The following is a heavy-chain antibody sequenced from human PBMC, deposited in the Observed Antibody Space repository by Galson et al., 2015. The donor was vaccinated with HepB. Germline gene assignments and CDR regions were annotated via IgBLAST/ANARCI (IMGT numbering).Heavy chain of an antibody. CDR3: AHRGYDSSGLLYYYYGMDV. J-gene: IGHJ6*02. CDR2: IYWDDDK. D-gene: IGHD3-22*01. V-gene: IGHV2-5*02. CDR1: GFSLSTSGVG. Sequence: PALVKPTQTLTLTCTFSGFSLSTSGVGVGWIRQPPGKALEWLALIYWDDDKRYSPSLKSRLTITKDTSKNQVVLTMTNMDPVDTATYYCAHRGYDSSGLLYYYYGMDVWGQGATVTVSS.